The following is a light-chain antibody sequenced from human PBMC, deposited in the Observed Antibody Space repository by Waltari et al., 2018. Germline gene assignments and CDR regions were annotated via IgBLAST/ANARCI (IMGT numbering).Light chain of an antibody. Sequence: EIVLTQSPATLSLSAGERATLSCRASQIVGTNLAWYQKRPGQAPRLLVFAASTRATGIPARVSGSGSGTAYTLTISSLQSEDFAVYYCQQYNDWPFTFGQGTKLEIK. CDR3: QQYNDWPFT. CDR1: QIVGTN. CDR2: AAS. V-gene: IGKV3-15*01. J-gene: IGKJ2*01.